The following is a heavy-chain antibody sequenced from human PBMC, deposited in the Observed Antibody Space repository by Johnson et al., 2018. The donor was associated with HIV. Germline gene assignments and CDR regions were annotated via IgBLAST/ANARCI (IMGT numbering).Heavy chain of an antibody. CDR3: ARDGYHYVAFDI. CDR2: ISYDGSNK. Sequence: QVQLVESGGGVVQPGRSLRLSCAASGFTFSSYGMQWVRQAPGKGLEWVAVISYDGSNKYYADSVKGRFTISRDNSKNTLYLQMNSLRAEDTAVYYCARDGYHYVAFDIWGQGTMVTVPS. D-gene: IGHD5-12*01. J-gene: IGHJ3*02. V-gene: IGHV3-30*03. CDR1: GFTFSSYG.